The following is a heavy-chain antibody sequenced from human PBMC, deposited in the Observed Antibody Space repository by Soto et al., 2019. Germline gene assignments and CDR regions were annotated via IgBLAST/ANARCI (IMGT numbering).Heavy chain of an antibody. CDR2: IYYSGST. CDR3: ARKAYIGYGHAIDH. V-gene: IGHV4-31*03. D-gene: IGHD5-12*01. J-gene: IGHJ4*02. CDR1: GGSISSGGYY. Sequence: LSLTCTVSGGSISSGGYYWSWIRQHPGKGLEWIGYIYYSGSTYYNPSLKSRVTISVDTSKNQFSLKLSSVTAADTAVYYCARKAYIGYGHAIDHWGPGTLVTVSS.